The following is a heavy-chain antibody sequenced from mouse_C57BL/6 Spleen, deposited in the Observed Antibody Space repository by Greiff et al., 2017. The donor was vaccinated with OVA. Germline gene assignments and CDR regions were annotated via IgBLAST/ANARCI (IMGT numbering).Heavy chain of an antibody. Sequence: VQLQQSGAELARPGASVKMSCKASGYTFTSYTMHWVKQRPGQGLEWIGYINPSSGYTKYNQKFKDKATLTADKSSSTAYMQLSSLTSEDSAVYYCASSGEGDYWGQGTTLTVSS. CDR1: GYTFTSYT. J-gene: IGHJ2*01. CDR2: INPSSGYT. V-gene: IGHV1-4*01. CDR3: ASSGEGDY. D-gene: IGHD4-1*01.